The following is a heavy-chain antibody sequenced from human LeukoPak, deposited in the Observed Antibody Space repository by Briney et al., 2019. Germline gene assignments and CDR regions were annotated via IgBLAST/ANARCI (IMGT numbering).Heavy chain of an antibody. CDR1: GGSFSGYY. Sequence: SETLILTCAVYGGSFSGYYWSWIRQPPGKGLEWIGEINHSGSTNYNPSLKSRVTISVDTSKKQFSLKLSSVTAADTAVYYCARGLRASNRPITMIVVVISRIHFDYWGQGTLVTVSS. J-gene: IGHJ4*02. CDR2: INHSGST. V-gene: IGHV4-34*01. D-gene: IGHD3-22*01. CDR3: ARGLRASNRPITMIVVVISRIHFDY.